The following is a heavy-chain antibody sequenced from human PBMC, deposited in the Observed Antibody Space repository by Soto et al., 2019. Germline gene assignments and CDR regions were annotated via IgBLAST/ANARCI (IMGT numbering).Heavy chain of an antibody. J-gene: IGHJ4*02. CDR3: AKPVSSTWYRGVDS. V-gene: IGHV3-30*18. CDR1: GFTFTNFG. D-gene: IGHD6-13*01. CDR2: ISYDGSDK. Sequence: QVQLEESGGGVVQPGRSLRLSCAASGFTFTNFGIHWVRQAPGKRLEWVAVISYDGSDKYYSDSVKGRFTISRDNSRNTLFLQMNSLRADDTAVYYCAKPVSSTWYRGVDSWGQGTLVTVSS.